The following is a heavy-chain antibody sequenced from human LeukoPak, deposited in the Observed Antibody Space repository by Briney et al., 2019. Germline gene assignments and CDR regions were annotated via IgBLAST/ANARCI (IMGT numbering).Heavy chain of an antibody. D-gene: IGHD2-15*01. Sequence: ASVKVSCKASGYTFTSYDISWVRQATGQGLEWMGWMNPNSGNTGYAQKFQGRVTMTRNTSISTAYMELSSLRSEDTAVYYCARVVVYCSGGSCRAKNWFDPWGQGTLVTVSS. CDR1: GYTFTSYD. J-gene: IGHJ5*02. CDR2: MNPNSGNT. CDR3: ARVVVYCSGGSCRAKNWFDP. V-gene: IGHV1-8*01.